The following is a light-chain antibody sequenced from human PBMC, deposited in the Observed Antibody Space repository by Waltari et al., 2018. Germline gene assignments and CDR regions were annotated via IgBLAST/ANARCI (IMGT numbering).Light chain of an antibody. CDR2: DAS. J-gene: IGKJ3*01. CDR3: QQRSNWPPT. V-gene: IGKV3-11*01. Sequence: EIVLTQSPVTLSLSPGEIATLSCRASQSVSRYLAWYQQKPGQAPRLLIYDASNRATGIPARFSGSGSGTDFTLTISSLEPEDFAVYYCQQRSNWPPTFGPGTKVDI. CDR1: QSVSRY.